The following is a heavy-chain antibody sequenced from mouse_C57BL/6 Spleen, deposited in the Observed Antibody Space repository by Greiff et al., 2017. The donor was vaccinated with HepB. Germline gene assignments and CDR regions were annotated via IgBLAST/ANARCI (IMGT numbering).Heavy chain of an antibody. V-gene: IGHV14-2*01. CDR2: IDPEDGET. Sequence: EVQRVESGAELVKPGASVKLSCTASGFNIKDYYMHWVKQRTEQGLEWIGRIDPEDGETKYAPKFQGKATRTADTSSNTAYLQLSSLTSEDTAVYYCARLTGTGAMDYWGQGTSVTVSS. D-gene: IGHD4-1*01. J-gene: IGHJ4*01. CDR1: GFNIKDYY. CDR3: ARLTGTGAMDY.